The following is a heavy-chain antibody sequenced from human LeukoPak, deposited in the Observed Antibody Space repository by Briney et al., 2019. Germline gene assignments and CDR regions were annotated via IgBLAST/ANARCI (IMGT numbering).Heavy chain of an antibody. J-gene: IGHJ4*02. CDR2: ISYEGSNK. D-gene: IGHD4-17*01. CDR3: AREEDGDYLDY. Sequence: GGSLRLSCAASGFTFSSYAMHWVRQAPGKGQEWVAVISYEGSNKYYADSVKGRFTISRDNSKNTLYLQMNSLRAEDTAVYYCAREEDGDYLDYWGQGTLVTVSS. V-gene: IGHV3-30*04. CDR1: GFTFSSYA.